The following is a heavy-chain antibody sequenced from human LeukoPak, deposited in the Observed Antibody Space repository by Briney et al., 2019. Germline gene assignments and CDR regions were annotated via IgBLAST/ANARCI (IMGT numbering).Heavy chain of an antibody. CDR2: IIPIFGTA. CDR1: GGTFSSYA. J-gene: IGHJ4*02. D-gene: IGHD6-19*01. V-gene: IGHV1-69*13. CDR3: ALSSGKHWTFDH. Sequence: ASVKVSCKASGGTFSSYAISWVRQAPGQGLEWMGGIIPIFGTANYAQKFQGRVTITADESTSTAYMELSSLRSEDTAVYYCALSSGKHWTFDHWGQGTLVTVSS.